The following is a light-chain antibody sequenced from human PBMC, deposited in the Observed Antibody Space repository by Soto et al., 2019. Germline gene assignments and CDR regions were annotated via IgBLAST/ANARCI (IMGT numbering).Light chain of an antibody. CDR1: NSNIGADYD. CDR2: GNT. Sequence: QSVLAQPPSVSGAPGQRVTISCTGSNSNIGADYDVHWYQQFPGAAPKLLIYGNTNRPSVVPDRFSGSKSRISASLAITGLQAEDEADYFCQSYDSGLSGVVFGGGTKLTVL. CDR3: QSYDSGLSGVV. V-gene: IGLV1-40*01. J-gene: IGLJ2*01.